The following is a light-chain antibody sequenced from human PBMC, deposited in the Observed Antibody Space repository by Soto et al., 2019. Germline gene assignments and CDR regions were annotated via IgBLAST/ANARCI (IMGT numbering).Light chain of an antibody. J-gene: IGLJ1*01. CDR3: SSYTSSSTLV. V-gene: IGLV2-14*01. CDR2: EVS. CDR1: SSDIGGYNY. Sequence: QSVLTQPASVSGSPGQSITISCTGTSSDIGGYNYVSWYQQHPGKAPKLMIYEVSSRPSGVSNRFSGSKSGNTASLTISGLQADDEADYYCSSYTSSSTLVFGTGTKLTVL.